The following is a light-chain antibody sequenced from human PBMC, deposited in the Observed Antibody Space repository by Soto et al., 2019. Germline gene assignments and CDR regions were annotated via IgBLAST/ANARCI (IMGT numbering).Light chain of an antibody. CDR1: SSDVGGYNY. CDR2: EVS. CDR3: SPYTSSSTPYV. Sequence: QSALTQPASVSGSPGQSITISCTGTSSDVGGYNYVSWYQQHPGKAPKLMIYEVSNRASGVSNRFSGSKSGNTASLSISGLQAEDEADYYCSPYTSSSTPYVFGTGTKVTVL. J-gene: IGLJ1*01. V-gene: IGLV2-14*01.